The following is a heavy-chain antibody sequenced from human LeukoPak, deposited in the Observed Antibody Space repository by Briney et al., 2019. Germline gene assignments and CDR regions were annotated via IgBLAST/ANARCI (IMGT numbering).Heavy chain of an antibody. CDR2: ICTSGST. V-gene: IGHV4-4*07. D-gene: IGHD2/OR15-2a*01. CDR3: ARATFYYYDYMDV. CDR1: GGSISSYY. J-gene: IGHJ6*03. Sequence: SGTLSVTCTVPGGSISSYYWSWVRQPAGKGLEWVGRICTSGSTNYNPSLKSRVTMSVDTSKNQFSLKLSSVTAADTAVYYCARATFYYYDYMDVWGKGTTVTVSS.